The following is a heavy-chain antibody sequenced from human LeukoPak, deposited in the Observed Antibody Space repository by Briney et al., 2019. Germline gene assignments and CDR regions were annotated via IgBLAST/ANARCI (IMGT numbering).Heavy chain of an antibody. CDR1: GGSVSSGSYY. CDR2: IYYSGST. J-gene: IGHJ4*02. V-gene: IGHV4-61*01. Sequence: PSETLSLTCTVSGGSVSSGSYYWNWIRQPPGKGLEWIGHIYYSGSTTYNPSLKSRVTISVDMSNNQFSLTLSSVTAADTAVYFCARVPPQHSILDSWGQGILVTVSS. D-gene: IGHD2-21*01. CDR3: ARVPPQHSILDS.